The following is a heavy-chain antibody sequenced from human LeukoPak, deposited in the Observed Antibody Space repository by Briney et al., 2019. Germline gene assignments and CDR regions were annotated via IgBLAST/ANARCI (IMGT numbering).Heavy chain of an antibody. J-gene: IGHJ4*02. D-gene: IGHD2-2*01. CDR1: GYTFTSYA. CDR2: INTNTGNP. Sequence: ASVKVSCKASGYTFTSYAMNWVRQAPGQGLEWMGWINTNTGNPTYAQGFTGRFVFSLDTSVSTAYLQVSSLKAEDTAVYYCARVCSSTSCFIFDYWGQGTLVTVSS. V-gene: IGHV7-4-1*02. CDR3: ARVCSSTSCFIFDY.